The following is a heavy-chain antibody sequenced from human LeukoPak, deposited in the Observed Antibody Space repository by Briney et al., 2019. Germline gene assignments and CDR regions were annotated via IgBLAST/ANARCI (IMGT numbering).Heavy chain of an antibody. V-gene: IGHV4-4*07. J-gene: IGHJ2*01. CDR1: GESISTYS. Sequence: SETLSLTCSVSGFVSGESISTYSWSWFRQPAGKGLEWLGRINTSGSTNYNPSLKSRATISEDKSNNQLSLKLSSVTAAGTAVYYCARDSRGTDPWYFDVWGRGTLVTVSS. CDR2: INTSGST. CDR3: ARDSRGTDPWYFDV. D-gene: IGHD3-22*01.